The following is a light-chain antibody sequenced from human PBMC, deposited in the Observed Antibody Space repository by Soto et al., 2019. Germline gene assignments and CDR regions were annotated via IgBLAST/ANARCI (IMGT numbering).Light chain of an antibody. J-gene: IGLJ1*01. CDR1: SNDVGGYNF. CDR2: EVT. CDR3: TSFTSIHTYV. Sequence: QSVLTQPASVSGSPGQSITTSCTGTSNDVGGYNFVSWYQQHPDKAPRLMIYEVTNRPSGVSDRFSGSKSGNTASLTISGLQAEDEADYYCTSFTSIHTYVFGTGTKVTVL. V-gene: IGLV2-14*01.